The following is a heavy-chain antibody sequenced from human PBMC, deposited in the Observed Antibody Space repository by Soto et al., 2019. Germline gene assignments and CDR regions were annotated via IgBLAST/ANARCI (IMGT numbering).Heavy chain of an antibody. CDR3: GRDGALGDTAVVDS. CDR1: GFTFSTYG. V-gene: IGHV3-33*01. Sequence: QVQLVESGGGVVQPGKSLRLSCAASGFTFSTYGMHWVRQAPGKGLEWVAVIWYDGSNKYHGDSLKGRFTISRDNSKNTVYLQINNLRAEDTAVYYCGRDGALGDTAVVDSWGQGTRVTVSS. CDR2: IWYDGSNK. D-gene: IGHD5-18*01. J-gene: IGHJ4*02.